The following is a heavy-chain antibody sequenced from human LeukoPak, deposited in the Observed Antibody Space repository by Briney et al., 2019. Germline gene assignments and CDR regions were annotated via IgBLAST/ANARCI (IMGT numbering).Heavy chain of an antibody. V-gene: IGHV3-7*01. Sequence: PGGSLRLSCAASGFTFSSYWMSWVRQAPGKGLEWVANIKQDGSEKYYVDSVKGRFTISRDNAKNSLYLQMNSLRAEDTAVYYCARLLWFGDGIDAFDIWGQGTMVTVSS. CDR3: ARLLWFGDGIDAFDI. J-gene: IGHJ3*02. D-gene: IGHD3-10*01. CDR2: IKQDGSEK. CDR1: GFTFSSYW.